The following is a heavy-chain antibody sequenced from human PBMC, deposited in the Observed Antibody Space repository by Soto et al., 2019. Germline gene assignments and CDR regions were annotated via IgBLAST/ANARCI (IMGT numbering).Heavy chain of an antibody. CDR1: GGSISGSDYY. Sequence: QLQLQESGPGLVKPSETLSLTCTVSGGSISGSDYYWGWIRQPPGKGLEWIGAIHYSGTTYYNPSLKSRVPISVDTSKSQISLNLSSVTAADTAVYYCATLPTLDYWGQGTLVTVSS. CDR2: IHYSGTT. V-gene: IGHV4-39*01. J-gene: IGHJ4*02. CDR3: ATLPTLDY.